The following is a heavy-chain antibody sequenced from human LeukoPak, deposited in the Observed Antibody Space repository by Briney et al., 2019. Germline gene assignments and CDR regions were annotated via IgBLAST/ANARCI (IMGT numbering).Heavy chain of an antibody. V-gene: IGHV4-59*01. CDR2: IYYSGST. D-gene: IGHD3-16*01. Sequence: SETLSLTCTVSGGSISSYYWSWIRQPPGKGLEWIGYIYYSGSTNYNPSLKSRVTISVDTSKNQFSLKLSSVTAAHTAVYYCARESDYGYYFDYWGQGTLATVSS. CDR1: GGSISSYY. J-gene: IGHJ4*02. CDR3: ARESDYGYYFDY.